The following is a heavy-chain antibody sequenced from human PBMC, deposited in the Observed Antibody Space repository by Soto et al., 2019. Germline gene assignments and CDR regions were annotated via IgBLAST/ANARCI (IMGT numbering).Heavy chain of an antibody. CDR2: IIPISDTT. V-gene: IGHV1-69*01. CDR3: ARPQGSSTSLEIYYSYSYGMDV. CDR1: GGTFSSYA. D-gene: IGHD2-2*01. Sequence: QVQLVQSGAEVKKPGSSVKVSCKASGGTFSSYAISWVRQAPGQGLEWMGGIIPISDTTNYAQKFQGRVTMTADECTSTAYMGLSSLRSEDTAVYYCARPQGSSTSLEIYYSYSYGMDVWGQGTKVTVSS. J-gene: IGHJ6*02.